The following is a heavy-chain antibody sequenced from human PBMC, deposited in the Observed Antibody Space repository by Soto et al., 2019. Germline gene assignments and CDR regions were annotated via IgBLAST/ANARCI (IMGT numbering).Heavy chain of an antibody. J-gene: IGHJ4*02. Sequence: EVQLLESGGGLVQPGGSLRLSCAASGFTFNSYAMSWVRQAPGKGLEWVSTIIGSGGSIYYAASVRGRFNISRDNSKNRMDMQMNSLRAEDTGVYYCANLGRVVIAAPLDYWGQGTLVTVSS. V-gene: IGHV3-23*01. CDR1: GFTFNSYA. CDR2: IIGSGGSI. CDR3: ANLGRVVIAAPLDY. D-gene: IGHD2-15*01.